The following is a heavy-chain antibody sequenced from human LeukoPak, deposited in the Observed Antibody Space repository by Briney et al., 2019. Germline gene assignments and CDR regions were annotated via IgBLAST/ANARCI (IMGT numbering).Heavy chain of an antibody. V-gene: IGHV1-2*04. CDR1: GYTFTGYY. CDR3: ARGVLPASMRGVGDAFDI. J-gene: IGHJ3*02. CDR2: INPNSGGT. Sequence: ASVKVSCKASGYTFTGYYMHWVRQAPGQGLEWMGWINPNSGGTNYAQKFQGWVTMTRDTSISTAYMELSRLRSDDTAVYYCARGVLPASMRGVGDAFDIWGQGTMVTVSS. D-gene: IGHD2-2*01.